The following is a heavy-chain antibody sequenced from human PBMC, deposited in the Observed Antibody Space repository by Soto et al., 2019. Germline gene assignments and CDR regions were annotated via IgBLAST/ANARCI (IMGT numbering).Heavy chain of an antibody. V-gene: IGHV4-34*01. Sequence: QVQLQQWGAGLLKPSETLSLTCAVYGGSFSGYYWTWIRQPPGTGLEWIGEINHSGSTNYNPSLKSRVTISVDTSKNQFSLKLTSVTAAATAVYYCARDKITGLFDYWGQGTPVTVSS. CDR1: GGSFSGYY. D-gene: IGHD2-8*02. CDR2: INHSGST. CDR3: ARDKITGLFDY. J-gene: IGHJ4*02.